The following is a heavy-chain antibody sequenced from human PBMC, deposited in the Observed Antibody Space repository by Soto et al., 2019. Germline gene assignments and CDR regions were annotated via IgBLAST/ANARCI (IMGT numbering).Heavy chain of an antibody. CDR2: IKSKTDGGTT. CDR3: TTRLDIVVVVAATKTLLFDY. J-gene: IGHJ4*02. CDR1: GFTFSNAW. Sequence: GGSLRLSCAASGFTFSNAWMSWVRQAPGKGLEWVGRIKSKTDGGTTDYAAPVKGRFTISRDDSKNTLYLQMNSLKTEDTAVYYCTTRLDIVVVVAATKTLLFDYWGQGTLVTVS. V-gene: IGHV3-15*01. D-gene: IGHD2-15*01.